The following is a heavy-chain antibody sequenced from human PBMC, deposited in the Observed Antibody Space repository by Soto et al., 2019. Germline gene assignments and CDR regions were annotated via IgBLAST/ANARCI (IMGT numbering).Heavy chain of an antibody. CDR3: ARQVVRTRVYNWFDP. V-gene: IGHV4-34*09. CDR2: IYYSGST. CDR1: GGSFSGYY. Sequence: PSETLSLTCAVYGGSFSGYYWSWMREPPGKGLEWIGYIYYSGSTYYNPSLKSRVTISVDTSKNQFSLKLSSVTAADTAVYYCARQVVRTRVYNWFDPWGQGTLVTVSS. D-gene: IGHD2-8*01. J-gene: IGHJ5*02.